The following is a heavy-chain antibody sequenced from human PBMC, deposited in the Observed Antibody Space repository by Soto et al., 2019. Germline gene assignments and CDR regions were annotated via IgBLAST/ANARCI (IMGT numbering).Heavy chain of an antibody. D-gene: IGHD3-3*01. CDR3: AKDRAFWSGTHDAFDI. CDR1: EFTFSSYG. V-gene: IGHV3-30*18. Sequence: GGSLRLSCAASEFTFSSYGMHWVRRAPGKGLEWLSVISYDGNNKYYTASVKGRFTISRDNSKNTLYLQMNSLRGEDTAVYYCAKDRAFWSGTHDAFDIWGQGTMVTVSS. CDR2: ISYDGNNK. J-gene: IGHJ3*02.